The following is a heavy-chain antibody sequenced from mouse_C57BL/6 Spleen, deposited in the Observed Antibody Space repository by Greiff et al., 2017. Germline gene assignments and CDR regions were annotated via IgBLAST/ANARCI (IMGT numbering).Heavy chain of an antibody. J-gene: IGHJ2*01. CDR1: GYAFTNYL. Sequence: VQLQQSGAELVRPGTSVKVSCKASGYAFTNYLIEWVKQRPGQGLEWIGVINPGSGGTNYNEKFKGKATLTADKASSTAYMQLSSLTSEDSACYFCARGPGYGSSSYYFDYWGQGTTLTVSS. D-gene: IGHD1-1*01. CDR2: INPGSGGT. CDR3: ARGPGYGSSSYYFDY. V-gene: IGHV1-54*01.